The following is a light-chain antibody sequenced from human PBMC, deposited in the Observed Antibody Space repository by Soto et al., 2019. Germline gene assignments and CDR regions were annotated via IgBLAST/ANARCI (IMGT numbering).Light chain of an antibody. CDR3: QQGHNWPLT. CDR2: SAS. Sequence: EIVMTQSPATLSVSPGERAILSCRASQSISTELAWYQQKPGQPPRLLIYSASTRATGVPARFTGSGSGSEFTLTISALQSEDFAVYYCQQGHNWPLTFGQGTRLEI. V-gene: IGKV3-15*01. CDR1: QSISTE. J-gene: IGKJ2*01.